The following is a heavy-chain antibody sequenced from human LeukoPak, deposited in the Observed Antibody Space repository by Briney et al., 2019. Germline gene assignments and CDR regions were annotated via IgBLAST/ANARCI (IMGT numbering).Heavy chain of an antibody. V-gene: IGHV1-2*02. J-gene: IGHJ4*02. Sequence: GASVKVSCKASGYTFTGYYMHWVRQAPGQGLEWMGWINPNSGGTNYAQKFQGRVTMTRDTSISTAYMELSRLRSDDTAVYYCARDPSSSWYGGFDYWGQGTLVPVSS. CDR3: ARDPSSSWYGGFDY. CDR1: GYTFTGYY. CDR2: INPNSGGT. D-gene: IGHD6-13*01.